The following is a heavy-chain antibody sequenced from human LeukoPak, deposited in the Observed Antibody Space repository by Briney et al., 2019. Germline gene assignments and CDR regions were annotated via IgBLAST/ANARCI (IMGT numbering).Heavy chain of an antibody. CDR1: GFTFDDYA. CDR2: ISGDGGST. J-gene: IGHJ2*01. D-gene: IGHD2-15*01. Sequence: GGSLRLSCAASGFTFDDYAMHWVRQAPGKGLEWVSLISGDGGSTYYADSVKGRFTISRDNSKNSLYLQMNSLRTEGTALYYCAKDVVVVVVAATRDWYFDLWGRGTLVTVSS. V-gene: IGHV3-43*02. CDR3: AKDVVVVVVAATRDWYFDL.